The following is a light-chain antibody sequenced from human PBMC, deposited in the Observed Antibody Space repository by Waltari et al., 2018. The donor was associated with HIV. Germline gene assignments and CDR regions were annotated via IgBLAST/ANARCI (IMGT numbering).Light chain of an antibody. Sequence: SYVLTQPPSVSVVPGQTARITCGGSNIGSKSVHWYQQRPGQAPVLVVYDDSDRPSGTPGRFSGSNSGNTATLTISRVEAGDEADYYCQVWDSSSTHAGVVFGGGTKLTVL. CDR1: NIGSKS. CDR3: QVWDSSSTHAGVV. J-gene: IGLJ2*01. V-gene: IGLV3-21*02. CDR2: DDS.